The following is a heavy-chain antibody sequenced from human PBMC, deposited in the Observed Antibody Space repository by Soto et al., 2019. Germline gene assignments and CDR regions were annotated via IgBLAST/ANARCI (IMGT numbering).Heavy chain of an antibody. D-gene: IGHD3-3*01. Sequence: PGGSLRLSCAASGFTFSSYWMSWVRQAPGKRLEWVANIKQDGSEKYYVDSVKGRFTISRDNAKNSLYLQMNSLRAEDTAVYYCARDLPPGDYDFWSGYYWDRYHFDYWGQGTLVTVSS. CDR2: IKQDGSEK. CDR3: ARDLPPGDYDFWSGYYWDRYHFDY. V-gene: IGHV3-7*05. J-gene: IGHJ4*02. CDR1: GFTFSSYW.